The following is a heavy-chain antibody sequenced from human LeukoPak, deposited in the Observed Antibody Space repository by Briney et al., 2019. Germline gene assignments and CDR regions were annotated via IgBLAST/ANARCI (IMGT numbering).Heavy chain of an antibody. CDR3: ARVYSSGSRAFQH. Sequence: SETLSLTCTVSGGSISSYYWSWIRQPPGKGLEWIGYIYYSGSTNYNPSLKSRVTISVDTSKNQFSLKLSSVTAADTAVFYCARVYSSGSRAFQHWGQGTLVTVSS. CDR2: IYYSGST. CDR1: GGSISSYY. V-gene: IGHV4-59*12. D-gene: IGHD6-19*01. J-gene: IGHJ1*01.